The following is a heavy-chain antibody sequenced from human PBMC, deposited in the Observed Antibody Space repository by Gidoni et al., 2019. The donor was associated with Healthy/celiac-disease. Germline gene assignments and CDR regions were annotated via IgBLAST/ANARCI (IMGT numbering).Heavy chain of an antibody. CDR1: GGTFSSYA. Sequence: VQLVQSGAEVKKPGSSVKVSCKASGGTFSSYAVSWVRQAPGHGLEWMGGIIPIFGTANYAQKFQGRVTIPADESTSTAYMALSSLRSEDTAVYYCAVSPKEWLTGYYYYGMDVWGQGTTVTVSS. J-gene: IGHJ6*02. V-gene: IGHV1-69*01. CDR2: IIPIFGTA. CDR3: AVSPKEWLTGYYYYGMDV. D-gene: IGHD3-3*01.